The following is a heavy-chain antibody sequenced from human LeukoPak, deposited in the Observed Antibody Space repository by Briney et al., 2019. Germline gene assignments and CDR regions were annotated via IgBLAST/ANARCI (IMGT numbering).Heavy chain of an antibody. J-gene: IGHJ4*02. V-gene: IGHV4-59*01. CDR1: GCSIRNFY. D-gene: IGHD2-2*01. CDR3: ARAASLYY. Sequence: SETLSLTCTVSGCSIRNFYWHWLRQSPGKGLEWIGYIYYSGTTNYNPSLKSRVTISLGMSSNQFSLRLVSVTAADTAVYYSARAASLYYCGQGILVTVSS. CDR2: IYYSGTT.